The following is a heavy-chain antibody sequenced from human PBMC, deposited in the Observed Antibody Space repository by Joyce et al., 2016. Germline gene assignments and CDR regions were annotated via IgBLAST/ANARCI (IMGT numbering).Heavy chain of an antibody. CDR1: GVTVSANY. CDR3: ARDYPYDFVWGTYRRDAFDI. CDR2: IYIDGST. Sequence: EVQLVESGGGLFQPGGSQILSCAASGVTVSANYMNWVRQAPGKGVEWVSVIYIDGSTYYADSVRGRFTISRDNSMKTLYLQMNSLRAEDTAIYYCARDYPYDFVWGTYRRDAFDIWGQGTMVTVSS. V-gene: IGHV3-53*01. J-gene: IGHJ3*02. D-gene: IGHD3-16*02.